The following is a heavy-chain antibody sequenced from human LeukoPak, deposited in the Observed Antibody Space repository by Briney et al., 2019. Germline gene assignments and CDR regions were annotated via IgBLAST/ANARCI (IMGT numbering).Heavy chain of an antibody. CDR3: ARKAQYNGHYPLDY. J-gene: IGHJ4*02. Sequence: GGSLRLSCAASAFTFRSYWMSWVRQAPGKGLEWVSGTSDRGDYTYYADSVKGRFTISRDSSKNTLFLQMNSLRAEDTALYFCARKAQYNGHYPLDYWGQGTLVTVSS. V-gene: IGHV3-23*01. CDR2: TSDRGDYT. CDR1: AFTFRSYW. D-gene: IGHD1-7*01.